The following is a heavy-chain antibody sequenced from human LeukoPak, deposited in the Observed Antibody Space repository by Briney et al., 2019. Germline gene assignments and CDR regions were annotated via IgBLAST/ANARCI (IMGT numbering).Heavy chain of an antibody. CDR3: ARDDYGGNFWKYNWFDP. V-gene: IGHV1-46*01. D-gene: IGHD4-23*01. CDR1: GYTFTSYY. Sequence: ASVKVSCKASGYTFTSYYMHWVRQAPGQGLEWMGIINPSGGSTSYAQKFQGRVTMTRDTSTSTVYMELSSLRSEDTAVYYCARDDYGGNFWKYNWFDPWGQGTLVTVSS. CDR2: INPSGGST. J-gene: IGHJ5*02.